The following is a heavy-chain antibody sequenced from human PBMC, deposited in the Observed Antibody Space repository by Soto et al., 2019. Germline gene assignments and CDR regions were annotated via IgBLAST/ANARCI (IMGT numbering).Heavy chain of an antibody. CDR1: GGSISSYY. D-gene: IGHD3-9*01. CDR2: IYYSGST. Sequence: PSETLSLTCTVSGGSISSYYWSWIRQPPGKGLEWIGYIYYSGSTNYNPSLKSRVTISVDTSKNQFSLKLSSVTAADTAVYYCARDQTTGYFDYWGQGTLVTVSS. V-gene: IGHV4-59*01. CDR3: ARDQTTGYFDY. J-gene: IGHJ4*02.